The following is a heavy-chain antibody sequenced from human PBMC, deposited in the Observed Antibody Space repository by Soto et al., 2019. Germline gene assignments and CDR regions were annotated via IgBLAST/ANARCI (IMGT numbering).Heavy chain of an antibody. D-gene: IGHD3-22*01. CDR2: IYHSGST. CDR1: GYSISSGYY. CDR3: ASLNARYDSSGPLVR. J-gene: IGHJ4*02. V-gene: IGHV4-38-2*01. Sequence: SETLSLTCAVSGYSISSGYYWGWIRQPPGKGLEWIGSIYHSGSTYYNPSLKSRVTISVDTSKNQFSLKLSSVTAADTAVYYCASLNARYDSSGPLVRWGQGTLVTVSS.